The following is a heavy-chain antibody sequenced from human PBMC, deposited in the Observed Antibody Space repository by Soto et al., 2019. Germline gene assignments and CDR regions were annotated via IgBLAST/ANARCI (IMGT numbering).Heavy chain of an antibody. CDR2: ITPSYGAP. CDR1: GGPFSSYA. Sequence: SVKVSCKASGGPFSSYATNWLRQAHGRWLEWVRRITPSYGAPSYAQKFLGRVTTPADESTNTASMDLSRLTSEDTAVYYCARPSLLYRVDYSMDDWVRGPTVTVSS. J-gene: IGHJ6*02. V-gene: IGHV1-69*13. CDR3: ARPSLLYRVDYSMDD. D-gene: IGHD3-10*01.